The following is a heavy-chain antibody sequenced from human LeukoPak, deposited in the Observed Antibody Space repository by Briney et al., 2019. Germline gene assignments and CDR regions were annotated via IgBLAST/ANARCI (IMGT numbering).Heavy chain of an antibody. CDR3: ARDVNWGFDY. D-gene: IGHD7-27*01. J-gene: IGHJ4*02. CDR2: IRGDSSDN. Sequence: GGSLRLSCVASGFSFSDYPMNWVRQAPGRGLEWVSNIRGDSSDNCYGDSVKGRFTISRDNAKNSLYLQMDSLRAEDTAFYYCARDVNWGFDYWGQGAQVTVSS. V-gene: IGHV3-21*01. CDR1: GFSFSDYP.